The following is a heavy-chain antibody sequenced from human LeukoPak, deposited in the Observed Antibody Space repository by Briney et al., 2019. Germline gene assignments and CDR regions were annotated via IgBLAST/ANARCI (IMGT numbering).Heavy chain of an antibody. D-gene: IGHD6-19*01. CDR1: GFTFSSYW. V-gene: IGHV3-74*01. CDR2: VNPQGSGT. CDR3: VRARWSSTGWFLGY. J-gene: IGHJ4*02. Sequence: GGSLRLSCAASGFTFSSYWMHWVRQAPGKGLVWVSRVNPQGSGTSYTDSVKGRFTISRDNAKDAPHLRMDNLRVEDTAVYYCVRARWSSTGWFLGYWGQGTLVTVSS.